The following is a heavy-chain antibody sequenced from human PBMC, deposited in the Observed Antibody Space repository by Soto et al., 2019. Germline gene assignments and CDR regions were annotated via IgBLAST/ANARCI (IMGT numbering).Heavy chain of an antibody. J-gene: IGHJ4*02. CDR3: ARETHYYFDY. CDR1: GYTFTGYY. CDR2: SNPNSGGT. V-gene: IGHV1-2*02. Sequence: ASVKVSCKASGYTFTGYYMHWVRQAPGQGLEWMGWSNPNSGGTNYAQKFRGRVTMTRDTSISTAYMELSRLRSDDTAVYYCARETHYYFDYWGQAILVTVSS.